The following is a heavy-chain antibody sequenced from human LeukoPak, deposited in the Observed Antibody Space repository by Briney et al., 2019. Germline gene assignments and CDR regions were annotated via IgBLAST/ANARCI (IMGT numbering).Heavy chain of an antibody. CDR2: INPSGGST. D-gene: IGHD3-22*01. Sequence: GASVKVSCKASGYTFTIYYMHWVRQAPGQGLEWMGLINPSGGSTSYEQKFQGRVTMTRDTSTSTVYMELSRLRSDDTAVYYCARDINGKRRYYDSSGYFSGGSVYWGQGTLVTVSS. V-gene: IGHV1-46*01. J-gene: IGHJ4*02. CDR1: GYTFTIYY. CDR3: ARDINGKRRYYDSSGYFSGGSVY.